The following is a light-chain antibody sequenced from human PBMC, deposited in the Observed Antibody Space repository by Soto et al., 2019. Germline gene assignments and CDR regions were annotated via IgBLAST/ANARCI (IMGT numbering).Light chain of an antibody. Sequence: QSALTQPASVSGSPGQSITIACTGTISDFVVYNYVSWYQQHPGKAPKLMIYGVSNRPSGVSNRFSGSKSGNTASLTISGLQADDEADYYCCLYNITTATQVFGTGIKVAV. CDR2: GVS. V-gene: IGLV2-14*01. CDR3: CLYNITTATQV. J-gene: IGLJ1*01. CDR1: ISDFVVYNY.